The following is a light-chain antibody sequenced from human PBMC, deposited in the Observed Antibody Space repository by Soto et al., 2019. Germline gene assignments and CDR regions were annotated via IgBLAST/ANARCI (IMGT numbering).Light chain of an antibody. CDR1: QSVYNN. V-gene: IGKV1-8*01. Sequence: ITQSPATLSVSPGDRATLSCRASQSVYNNLAWYQQKPGKAPKLLIYAASTLQSGVPSRFSGSGSGTDFTLTISSLQAEDVAVYYCQQYYSTPLTFGGGTKVDIK. J-gene: IGKJ4*01. CDR3: QQYYSTPLT. CDR2: AAS.